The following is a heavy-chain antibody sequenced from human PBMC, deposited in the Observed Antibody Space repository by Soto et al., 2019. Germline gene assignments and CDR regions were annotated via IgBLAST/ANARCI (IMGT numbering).Heavy chain of an antibody. CDR2: IYPGDSDT. CDR1: GYSFTSYW. Sequence: PGESLKISCKGSGYSFTSYWIGWVRQMPGKGLEWMGIIYPGDSDTRYSPSFQGQVTISADKSISTAYLQWSSLKASDTAMYYCARAHYDFWSGSYYGMDVWGQGTTVTVSS. D-gene: IGHD3-3*01. J-gene: IGHJ6*02. V-gene: IGHV5-51*01. CDR3: ARAHYDFWSGSYYGMDV.